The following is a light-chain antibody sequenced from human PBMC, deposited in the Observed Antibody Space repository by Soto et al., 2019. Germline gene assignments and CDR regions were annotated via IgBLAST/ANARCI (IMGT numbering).Light chain of an antibody. V-gene: IGKV3-20*01. J-gene: IGKJ1*01. CDR2: GGS. Sequence: EIVLTQSPGTLSLSPGERATLSYRASQSVSSSYLAWYQQKPGQAPRLLLFGGSSRATGIPDRFSGSGAGTDFTLTISRLEPEDSAVYYCQQYGSSPWTFGQGTKVEIK. CDR3: QQYGSSPWT. CDR1: QSVSSSY.